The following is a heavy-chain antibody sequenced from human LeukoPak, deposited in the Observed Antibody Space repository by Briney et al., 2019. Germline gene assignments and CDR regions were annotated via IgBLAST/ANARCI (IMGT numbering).Heavy chain of an antibody. CDR2: ISGSGGST. Sequence: PGGCLRLSCAASGFTFSSYAVSWVSQAPGKGLEWVSSISGSGGSTYSADSVKGRFTISRDNSKNTLYLQMNSLRAEDTALYYCAKDRSCTNDICHGDFDYWGQGTLVTVSS. CDR1: GFTFSSYA. J-gene: IGHJ4*02. D-gene: IGHD2-8*01. CDR3: AKDRSCTNDICHGDFDY. V-gene: IGHV3-23*01.